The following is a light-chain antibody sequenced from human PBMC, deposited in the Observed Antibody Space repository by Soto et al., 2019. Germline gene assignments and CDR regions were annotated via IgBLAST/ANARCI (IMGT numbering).Light chain of an antibody. V-gene: IGLV6-57*04. CDR3: QSFDSNSVI. CDR1: SGSIASNH. CDR2: KND. Sequence: NFMLTQSHSVSESQGKTVTISCTRSSGSIASNHVQWYQQRPGSAPTTVIYKNDQRPSGVPDRFSGSIDSSSNSASLTISGLKTEDEADYYSQSFDSNSVIFGGGTKVTVL. J-gene: IGLJ2*01.